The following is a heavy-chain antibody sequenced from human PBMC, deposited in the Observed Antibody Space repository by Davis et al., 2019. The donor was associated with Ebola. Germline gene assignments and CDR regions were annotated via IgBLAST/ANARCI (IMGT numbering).Heavy chain of an antibody. J-gene: IGHJ4*02. Sequence: PGGSLRLSCAASGFTFRNYAMHWVRQAPGKGPEWVAVVSHSEREKFYADSVKGRFTISRDNSENTLYLQMSSLTVEDTAVYYCVRAVFHEVLDYWGQVTPVTVSS. D-gene: IGHD3-3*01. CDR2: VSHSEREK. CDR1: GFTFRNYA. CDR3: VRAVFHEVLDY. V-gene: IGHV3-30*04.